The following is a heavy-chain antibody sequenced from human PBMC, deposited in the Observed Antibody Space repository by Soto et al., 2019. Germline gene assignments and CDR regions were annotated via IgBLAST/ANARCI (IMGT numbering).Heavy chain of an antibody. D-gene: IGHD4-17*01. CDR3: ARDRYGGDWFDP. CDR1: GFTFSTYS. V-gene: IGHV3-48*01. J-gene: IGHJ5*02. Sequence: GGSLRLSCAASGFTFSTYSMNWVRQAPGKGLEWVSYISSTTSTMYYADSVKGRFTISRDNAKNSLYLQMNSLRAEDTAVYYCARDRYGGDWFDPWGQGTLVTVSS. CDR2: ISSTTSTM.